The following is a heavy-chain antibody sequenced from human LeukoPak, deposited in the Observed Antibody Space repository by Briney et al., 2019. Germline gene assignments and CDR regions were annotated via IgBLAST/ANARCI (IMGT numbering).Heavy chain of an antibody. CDR2: ISWNSGSI. Sequence: GRSLSLSCAASGFTFDDYAMHWVRQAPGKGLEWVSGISWNSGSIGYADSVKGRFAISRDNAKNTLYLQMNSLRAEDTAVYYCVRDQYSGSSFDYWGQGTLVTVSS. CDR3: VRDQYSGSSFDY. V-gene: IGHV3-9*01. D-gene: IGHD1-26*01. CDR1: GFTFDDYA. J-gene: IGHJ4*02.